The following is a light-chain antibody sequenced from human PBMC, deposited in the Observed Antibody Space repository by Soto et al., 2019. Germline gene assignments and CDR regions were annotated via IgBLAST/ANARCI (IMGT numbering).Light chain of an antibody. CDR3: MQGTHWFT. Sequence: DVVMTQSPLSLPVTLGQPASISCRSSQSLVYSDGNTYLNWFQQRPGQSPRRLIYKVSNRDSGVPDRFSGSGSGTDFTLKISRVEADDIAVYYCMQGTHWFTFGQGTRLEIK. CDR1: QSLVYSDGNTY. V-gene: IGKV2-30*01. CDR2: KVS. J-gene: IGKJ5*01.